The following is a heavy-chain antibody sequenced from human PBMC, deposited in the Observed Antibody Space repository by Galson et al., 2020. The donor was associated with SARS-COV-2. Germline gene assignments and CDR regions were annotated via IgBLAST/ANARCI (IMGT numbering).Heavy chain of an antibody. V-gene: IGHV4-31*03. Sequence: SQTLSLTCSVSGGSISTDGHFWTWIRQPPGKGLEWLGYIYHSGTTYYNPSLKNRLTLAVDKSQNQFSLRLRSVTAADTAIYFCARTSGDLDMWGQGTKVTVSS. CDR2: IYHSGTT. J-gene: IGHJ3*02. D-gene: IGHD3-10*01. CDR3: ARTSGDLDM. CDR1: GGSISTDGHF.